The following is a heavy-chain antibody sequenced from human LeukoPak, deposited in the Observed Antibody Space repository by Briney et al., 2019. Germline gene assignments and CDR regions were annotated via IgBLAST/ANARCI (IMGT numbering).Heavy chain of an antibody. CDR2: ISGYNGKT. CDR1: GYTFNTYG. CDR3: ARIRDGYNDAYDI. J-gene: IGHJ3*02. V-gene: IGHV1-18*01. Sequence: ASVKVSCKASGYTFNTYGITWVRQAPGQGLEWMGWISGYNGKTKYAQKLQGRVTMTRDTSTSTVYMELSGLRSEDAALYYCARIRDGYNDAYDIWGQGTMVTVSS. D-gene: IGHD5-24*01.